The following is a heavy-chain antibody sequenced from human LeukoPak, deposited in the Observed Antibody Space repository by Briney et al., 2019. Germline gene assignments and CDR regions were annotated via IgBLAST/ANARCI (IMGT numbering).Heavy chain of an antibody. J-gene: IGHJ6*02. V-gene: IGHV4-30-2*01. Sequence: SETLSLTCAVSGGSISSGGYSWSWIRQPPGKGLEWIGYIYHSGSTYYNPSLKSRVTISVDRSKNQFSLKLSSVTAADTAVYYCARYVDTAMVTGYGMDVWGQGTTVTVSS. CDR3: ARYVDTAMVTGYGMDV. CDR1: GGSISSGGYS. CDR2: IYHSGST. D-gene: IGHD5-18*01.